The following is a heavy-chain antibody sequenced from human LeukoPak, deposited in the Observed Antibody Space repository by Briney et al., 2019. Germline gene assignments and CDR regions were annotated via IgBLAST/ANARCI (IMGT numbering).Heavy chain of an antibody. Sequence: PSETLSLTCAVYGGSFSGYYWSWVRQPPGKGLEWIGEINHSGSTNYNPSLKSRVTISVDTSKNQFSLKLSSVTAADTAVYYCARHKYSSSWEAGYWGQGTLVTVSS. CDR1: GGSFSGYY. CDR2: INHSGST. CDR3: ARHKYSSSWEAGY. V-gene: IGHV4-34*01. D-gene: IGHD6-6*01. J-gene: IGHJ4*02.